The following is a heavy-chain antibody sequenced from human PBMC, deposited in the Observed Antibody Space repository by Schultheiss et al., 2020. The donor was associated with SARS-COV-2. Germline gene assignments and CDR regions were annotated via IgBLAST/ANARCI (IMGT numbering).Heavy chain of an antibody. J-gene: IGHJ4*02. CDR1: GFSVTSDY. V-gene: IGHV3-66*01. D-gene: IGHD7-27*01. Sequence: GSLRLSCAASGFSVTSDYMSWVRQAPGKGLEWVSIIHGVGRTYYADSVKGRFIISRDSSQNTVYLQMNSLRVEDTGIYFCARDLSWGRDDWGQGTLVTVSS. CDR3: ARDLSWGRDD. CDR2: IHGVGRT.